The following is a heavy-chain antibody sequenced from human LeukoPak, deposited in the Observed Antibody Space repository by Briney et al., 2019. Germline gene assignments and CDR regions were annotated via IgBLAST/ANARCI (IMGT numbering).Heavy chain of an antibody. CDR2: INPNSGGA. V-gene: IGHV1-2*02. J-gene: IGHJ3*02. CDR3: ARARVWFGEFDAFDI. CDR1: GYTFTARF. Sequence: GASVKVSCKTSGYTFTARFIHWVRQVPGQGLEWMGWINPNSGGALYAQKFRGRVTMTRDTSISTAYMELSRLRSDDTAVYYCARARVWFGEFDAFDIWGQGTMVTVSS. D-gene: IGHD3-10*01.